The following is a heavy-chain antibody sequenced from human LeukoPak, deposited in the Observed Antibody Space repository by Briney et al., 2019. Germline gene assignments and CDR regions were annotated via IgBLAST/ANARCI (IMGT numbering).Heavy chain of an antibody. CDR3: AKDLIPAADGTYFDY. V-gene: IGHV3-21*01. D-gene: IGHD6-13*01. J-gene: IGHJ4*02. CDR1: GFTFSSYS. CDR2: ISSSSSYI. Sequence: GGSLRLSCAASGFTFSSYSMNWVRQAPGKGLEWVSSISSSSSYIYYADSVKGRFTISRDNSQNTLYLQMNSLRAEDTAVYYCAKDLIPAADGTYFDYWGQGTLVTVSS.